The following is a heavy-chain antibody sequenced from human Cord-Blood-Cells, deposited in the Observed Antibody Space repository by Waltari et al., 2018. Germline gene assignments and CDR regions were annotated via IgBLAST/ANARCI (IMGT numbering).Heavy chain of an antibody. Sequence: QLQLQESGPGLVKPSETLSLTCTVSGGSISSSSYYWGWIRQPPGKGLEWIGSIYYSVSTYYNPSLKSRVTISVDTSKNQFSLKLSSVTAADTAVYYCARLDFWSGYYDYWGQGTLVTVSS. CDR3: ARLDFWSGYYDY. V-gene: IGHV4-39*01. CDR1: GGSISSSSYY. D-gene: IGHD3-3*01. J-gene: IGHJ4*02. CDR2: IYYSVST.